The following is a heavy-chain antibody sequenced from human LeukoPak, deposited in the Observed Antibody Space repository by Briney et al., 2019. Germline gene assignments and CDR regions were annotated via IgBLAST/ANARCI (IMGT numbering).Heavy chain of an antibody. V-gene: IGHV3-48*03. CDR3: GRVGFGELSD. J-gene: IGHJ4*02. Sequence: GGSLRLSCAASGFTFSSYEMNRVRQAPGKGLEWVSYISSSGSTIYYADSVKGRFTISRDNAKNSLYLQMNSLRAEDTAVYYCGRVGFGELSDWGQGTLVTVSS. CDR2: ISSSGSTI. D-gene: IGHD3-10*01. CDR1: GFTFSSYE.